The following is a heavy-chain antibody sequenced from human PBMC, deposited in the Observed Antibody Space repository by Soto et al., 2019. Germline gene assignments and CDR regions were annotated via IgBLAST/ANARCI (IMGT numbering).Heavy chain of an antibody. D-gene: IGHD6-25*01. Sequence: QVQLQQWGAGLLKPSETLSLTCAVYGGTFSGYYWSWIRQPPGKGLEWIGEINPSGSSNNNPSLKSRVTISVDTSKNQFSLKLRSVTAADTAVYYCARGIAVKAALQGDAPDKHYFDSWGQGTRVTVSS. CDR2: INPSGSS. V-gene: IGHV4-34*01. CDR3: ARGIAVKAALQGDAPDKHYFDS. CDR1: GGTFSGYY. J-gene: IGHJ4*02.